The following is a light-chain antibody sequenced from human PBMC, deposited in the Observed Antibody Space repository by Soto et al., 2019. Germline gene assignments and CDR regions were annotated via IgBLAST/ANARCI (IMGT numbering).Light chain of an antibody. CDR2: SNH. CDR3: AAWDDSLNGVL. J-gene: IGLJ2*01. V-gene: IGLV1-44*01. Sequence: QPVLTQPPSASGTPGQRVTISCSGSSSNIGSNTVNWYQQLPGTAPKLLIYSNHQRPSGVPGRFSGSRSGTSASLAISGLQSEDEADYYCAAWDDSLNGVLFGGGTKVTVL. CDR1: SSNIGSNT.